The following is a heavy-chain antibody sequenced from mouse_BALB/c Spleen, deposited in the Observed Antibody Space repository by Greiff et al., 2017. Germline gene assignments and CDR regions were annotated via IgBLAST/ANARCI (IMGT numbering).Heavy chain of an antibody. CDR3: ARFAMITRGPMDY. D-gene: IGHD2-4*01. J-gene: IGHJ4*01. CDR2: ISSGSSTI. CDR1: GFTFSSFG. V-gene: IGHV5-17*02. Sequence: EVQLVESGGGLVQPGGSRKLSCAASGFTFSSFGMHWVRQAPEKGLEWVAYISSGSSTIYYADTVKGRFTISRDNPKNTLFLQMTSLRSEDTAMYYCARFAMITRGPMDYWGQGTSVTVSS.